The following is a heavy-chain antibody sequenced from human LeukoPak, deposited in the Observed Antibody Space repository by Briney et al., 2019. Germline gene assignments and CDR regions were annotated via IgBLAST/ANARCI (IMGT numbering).Heavy chain of an antibody. CDR2: ISSSSSTI. CDR3: ARGRSGSYGFFDY. CDR1: GFTFSSYS. V-gene: IGHV3-48*01. Sequence: GGSLRLSCAASGFTFSSYSMNWVRQAPGKGLEWVSYISSSSSTIYYADSVKGRFTISRDNAKNSLYLQMNSLRAEDTAVYYCARGRSGSYGFFDYWSLGNLVTVSS. D-gene: IGHD3-10*01. J-gene: IGHJ4*02.